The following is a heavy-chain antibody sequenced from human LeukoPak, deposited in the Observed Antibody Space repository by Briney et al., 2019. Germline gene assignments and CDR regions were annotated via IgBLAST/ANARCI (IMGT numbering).Heavy chain of an antibody. V-gene: IGHV3-21*01. D-gene: IGHD5-12*01. CDR3: ARRYGGYEY. Sequence: GGSLRLSCAASGFTFSSYSMHWVRQAPGKGLEWVSCISSSSSYIYYAYAVRGRFTICGDAAKTLSLLKINRRGAEDAAYYYCARRYGGYEYWGQGTLVTASS. CDR2: ISSSSSYI. CDR1: GFTFSSYS. J-gene: IGHJ4*02.